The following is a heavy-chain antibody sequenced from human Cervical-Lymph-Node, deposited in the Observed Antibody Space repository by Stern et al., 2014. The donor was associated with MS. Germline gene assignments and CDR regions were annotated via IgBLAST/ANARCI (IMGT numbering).Heavy chain of an antibody. Sequence: QVQLVESGGGVVQPGRSLRLSCSVSGFTFSSYGMHWVRQAPGQGLEWVAVISHDDTFKNYADSVKGRFTISRDNSLNTLYLDMNSLKSEDTAVYHCARDVTGTLDYWGQGTLVTVSS. CDR1: GFTFSSYG. D-gene: IGHD1/OR15-1a*01. J-gene: IGHJ4*02. V-gene: IGHV3-30*03. CDR2: ISHDDTFK. CDR3: ARDVTGTLDY.